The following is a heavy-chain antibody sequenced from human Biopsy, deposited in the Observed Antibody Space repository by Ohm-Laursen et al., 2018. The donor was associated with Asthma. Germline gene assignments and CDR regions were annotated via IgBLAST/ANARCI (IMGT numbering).Heavy chain of an antibody. CDR2: MYHRGSP. V-gene: IGHV4-39*01. J-gene: IGHJ4*02. CDR3: VRHQYSSSWSTFDY. D-gene: IGHD3-22*01. CDR1: GGSITSSSYY. Sequence: SETLSLTWAVSGGSITSSSYYWGWIRQPPGKGMEWIGSMYHRGSPYYHPSLKSRATISVDTSKNQLSLKMSSVTAADTAVYFCVRHQYSSSWSTFDYWGQGALVTVSS.